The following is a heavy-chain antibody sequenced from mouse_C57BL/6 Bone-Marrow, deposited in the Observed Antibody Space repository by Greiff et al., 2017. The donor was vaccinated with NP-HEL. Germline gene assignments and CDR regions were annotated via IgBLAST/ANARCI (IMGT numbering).Heavy chain of an antibody. CDR1: GYTFTSYT. D-gene: IGHD2-4*01. Sequence: QVQLKQSGAELVRPGASVKMSCKASGYTFTSYTMHWVKQRPGQGLEWIGYINPSSGYTKYNQKFKDKATLTADKSSSTAYMQLSSLTSEDSAVYYCARTDYYDYPYYAMDYWGQGTSVTVSS. V-gene: IGHV1-4*01. CDR2: INPSSGYT. CDR3: ARTDYYDYPYYAMDY. J-gene: IGHJ4*01.